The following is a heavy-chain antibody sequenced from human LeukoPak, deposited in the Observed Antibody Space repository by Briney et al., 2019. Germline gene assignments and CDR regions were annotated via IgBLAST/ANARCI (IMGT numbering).Heavy chain of an antibody. CDR2: INHSGST. Sequence: SETLSLTCTVSGYSISSGYYWGWIRQPPGKGLEWIGSINHSGSTNYNPSLKSRVTISVDTSKNQFSLKLSSVTAADTAVYYCARGSIVVVPAASGFRYWGQGTLVTVSS. CDR1: GYSISSGYY. CDR3: ARGSIVVVPAASGFRY. J-gene: IGHJ4*02. D-gene: IGHD2-2*01. V-gene: IGHV4-38-2*02.